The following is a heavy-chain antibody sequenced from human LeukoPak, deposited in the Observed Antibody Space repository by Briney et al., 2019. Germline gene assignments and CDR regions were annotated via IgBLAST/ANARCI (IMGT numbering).Heavy chain of an antibody. CDR1: GGSISSGSYF. CDR2: IYTSGST. D-gene: IGHD3-3*01. J-gene: IGHJ5*02. V-gene: IGHV4-61*02. CDR3: ARGKVGDFWSGSYTGYWFDP. Sequence: SETLSLTCTVSGGSISSGSYFWSWIRQPAGKGLEWIGRIYTSGSTKYNPALKSRVTISVDTAKNQFSLKLNSVTAADTAVYYCARGKVGDFWSGSYTGYWFDPWGQGTLVTVSS.